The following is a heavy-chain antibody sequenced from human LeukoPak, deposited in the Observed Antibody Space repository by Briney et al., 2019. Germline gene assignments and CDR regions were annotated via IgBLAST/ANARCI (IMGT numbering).Heavy chain of an antibody. J-gene: IGHJ3*02. D-gene: IGHD1-26*01. CDR1: GFTFSSYW. V-gene: IGHV3-7*03. Sequence: GGSLRLSCAASGFTFSSYWMNWVRQAPGKGLEWVANIKQDGSEKYYVDSVKGRFTISRDNAKNSLYLQMNSLRAEDTAVYYCAREAEVGATDHDAFDIWGQGTMVTVSS. CDR3: AREAEVGATDHDAFDI. CDR2: IKQDGSEK.